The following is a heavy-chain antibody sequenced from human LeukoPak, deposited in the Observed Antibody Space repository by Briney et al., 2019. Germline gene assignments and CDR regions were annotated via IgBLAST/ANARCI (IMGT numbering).Heavy chain of an antibody. CDR3: ARGRDYGDYDPILDY. V-gene: IGHV4-34*01. D-gene: IGHD4-17*01. Sequence: SETLSLTCAVYGGSFSGYYWSWIRQPPGKGLEWIGEINHSGSTNYNPSLKSRVTISVDTSKNQFSLKLSSVTAADTAVYYCARGRDYGDYDPILDYWGQGTLVTVSS. CDR2: INHSGST. J-gene: IGHJ4*02. CDR1: GGSFSGYY.